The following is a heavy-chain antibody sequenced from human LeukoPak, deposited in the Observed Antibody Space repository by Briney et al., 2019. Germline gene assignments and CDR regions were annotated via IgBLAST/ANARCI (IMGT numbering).Heavy chain of an antibody. D-gene: IGHD2-15*01. Sequence: ASVKVSCKTSGYTSNSYGINWVRQAPGQGLEWMGRISAYNGNTDYARKFQGRVTVTRDMSTNTAYMELRSLASDDTAVYYCARKMDCSGGNCYTDYFDYWGQGTLVTVSS. J-gene: IGHJ4*02. V-gene: IGHV1-18*01. CDR2: ISAYNGNT. CDR1: GYTSNSYG. CDR3: ARKMDCSGGNCYTDYFDY.